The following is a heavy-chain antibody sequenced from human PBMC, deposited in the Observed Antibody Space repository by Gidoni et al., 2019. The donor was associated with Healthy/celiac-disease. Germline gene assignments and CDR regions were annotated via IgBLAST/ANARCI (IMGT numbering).Heavy chain of an antibody. CDR2: IRSKAYGGTT. V-gene: IGHV3-49*03. J-gene: IGHJ6*02. D-gene: IGHD3-16*02. CDR3: TRAVSDYIWGSYRYTEGMDV. CDR1: GFTFGDSA. Sequence: EVQLVESGGGLVQPGRSLRLSCTASGFTFGDSAMSWFRQAPGKGLEWVGFIRSKAYGGTTEYAASVKGRFTISRDDSKSIAYLQMNSLKTEDTAVYYCTRAVSDYIWGSYRYTEGMDVWGQGTTVTVSS.